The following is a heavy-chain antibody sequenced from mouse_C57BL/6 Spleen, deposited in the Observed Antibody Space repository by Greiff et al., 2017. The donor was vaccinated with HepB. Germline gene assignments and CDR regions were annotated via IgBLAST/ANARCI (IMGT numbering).Heavy chain of an antibody. Sequence: QVQLQQSGPELVKPGASVKISCKASGYAFSSSWMNWVKQRPGKGLEWIGRLYPGDGDTNYNGKFKGKATLTADKSSSTAYMQLSSLTSEDSAVYCCAESLFEEVDYWGQGTTLTVSS. J-gene: IGHJ2*01. CDR1: GYAFSSSW. CDR3: AESLFEEVDY. V-gene: IGHV1-82*01. D-gene: IGHD6-1*01. CDR2: LYPGDGDT.